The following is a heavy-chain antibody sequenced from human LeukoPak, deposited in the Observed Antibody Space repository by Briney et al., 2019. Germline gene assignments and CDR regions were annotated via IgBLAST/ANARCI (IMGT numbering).Heavy chain of an antibody. Sequence: ASVKVSCKASGYTFTSYYMHWVRQALGQGLEWMGIINPSGGSTSYAQKFQGRVTMTRDTSTSTVYMELSSLRSEDTAVYYCARDSGNTAMATYYFDYWGQGTLVTVSS. CDR1: GYTFTSYY. D-gene: IGHD5-18*01. V-gene: IGHV1-46*01. CDR2: INPSGGST. J-gene: IGHJ4*02. CDR3: ARDSGNTAMATYYFDY.